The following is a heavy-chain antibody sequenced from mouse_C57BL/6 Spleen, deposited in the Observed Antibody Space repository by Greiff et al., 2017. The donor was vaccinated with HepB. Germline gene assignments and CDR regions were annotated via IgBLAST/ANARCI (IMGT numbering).Heavy chain of an antibody. J-gene: IGHJ2*01. D-gene: IGHD4-1*02. CDR3: TGAPTGSFDY. CDR2: IRLKSDNYAT. CDR1: GFTFSNYW. V-gene: IGHV6-3*01. Sequence: EVKLMESGGGLVQPGGSMKLSCVASGFTFSNYWMNWVRQSPEKGLEWVAQIRLKSDNYATHYAESVKGRFTISRDDSKSSVYLQMNNLRAEDTGIYYCTGAPTGSFDYWGQGTTLTVSS.